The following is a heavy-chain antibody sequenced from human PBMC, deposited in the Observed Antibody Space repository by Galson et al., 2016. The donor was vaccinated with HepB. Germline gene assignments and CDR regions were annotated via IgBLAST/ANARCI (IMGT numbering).Heavy chain of an antibody. CDR2: ISSSSSYI. CDR1: GLTFSSYW. J-gene: IGHJ2*01. CDR3: ARDFLGIVGRYFDL. Sequence: SLRLSCAASGLTFSSYWMTWVRQAPGKGLEWVSSISSSSSYIYYADSVKGRFTISRDNAKNSLYLQMNSLRAEDTAVYYCARDFLGIVGRYFDLWGRGTLVTVSS. V-gene: IGHV3-21*01. D-gene: IGHD7-27*01.